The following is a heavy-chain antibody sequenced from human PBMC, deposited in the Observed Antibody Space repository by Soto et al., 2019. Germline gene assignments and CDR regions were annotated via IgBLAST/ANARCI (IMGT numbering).Heavy chain of an antibody. Sequence: QITLKESGPTLVKPTQTLTLTCTFSGFSLSTSGVGVGWIRQPPGKALEWLALIYWDDDKRYSPSLKSRLTITPDPSKNQVVLTMTNMDPVDTATYYCAHTVHGTVNDYWGQGTLVTVSS. J-gene: IGHJ4*02. D-gene: IGHD1-26*01. CDR1: GFSLSTSGVG. CDR2: IYWDDDK. CDR3: AHTVHGTVNDY. V-gene: IGHV2-5*02.